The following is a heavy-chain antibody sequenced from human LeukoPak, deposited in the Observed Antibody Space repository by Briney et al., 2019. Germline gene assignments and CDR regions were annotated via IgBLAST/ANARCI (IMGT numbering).Heavy chain of an antibody. CDR3: ARETPTVMDAFDI. CDR2: ISSSGSTI. V-gene: IGHV3-48*03. CDR1: GFTFSSYE. J-gene: IGHJ3*02. D-gene: IGHD4-17*01. Sequence: GGSLRLSCAASGFTFSSYEMNWVRQAPGKGLEWVSYISSSGSTIYYADSVKGRFTISRDNAKNSLYLQMNSLRAEDTAVYYCARETPTVMDAFDIWGQGAMVTVPS.